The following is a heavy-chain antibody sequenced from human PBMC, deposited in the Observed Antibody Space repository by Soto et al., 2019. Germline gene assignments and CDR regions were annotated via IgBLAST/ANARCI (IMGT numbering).Heavy chain of an antibody. D-gene: IGHD2-15*01. Sequence: QVQLVQSGAEVKKPGSSVKVSCKASGGTFSTYTIIWVRQAPGQGLEWMGRILPMLDITNSAQRFQGRVTITAEKSTRTAYLELSSLRSEDTAMYYCTLGSWSAETFDIWGRGTMVTVSS. CDR3: TLGSWSAETFDI. CDR1: GGTFSTYT. J-gene: IGHJ3*02. CDR2: ILPMLDIT. V-gene: IGHV1-69*02.